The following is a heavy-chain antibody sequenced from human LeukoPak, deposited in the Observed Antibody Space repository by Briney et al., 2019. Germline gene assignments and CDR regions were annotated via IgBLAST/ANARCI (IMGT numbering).Heavy chain of an antibody. CDR3: AKAIGKSDYYSMHV. CDR1: GFTSDDYA. Sequence: VRSLRLSSVASGFTSDDYAVHRGRPAPGKGLEWVSGISWNSGRIGYADTVTGRFTISRDNAKNSLYLQMNSLRAEDMALYYCAKAIGKSDYYSMHVWGKGTTVTVSS. J-gene: IGHJ6*03. V-gene: IGHV3-9*02. D-gene: IGHD4-23*01. CDR2: ISWNSGRI.